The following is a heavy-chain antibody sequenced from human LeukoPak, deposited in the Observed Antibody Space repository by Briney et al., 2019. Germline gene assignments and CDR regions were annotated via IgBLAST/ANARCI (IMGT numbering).Heavy chain of an antibody. CDR2: MRNDGSTQ. CDR1: GFTFRSYA. D-gene: IGHD3-22*01. J-gene: IGHJ4*02. Sequence: GGSLRLSCAASGFTFRSYAMHWVRQAPGKGLEWVAYMRNDGSTQYYAEPVKGRFTISRDNSRNTLYLAMNSLRAEDSAVYHCVKGSDSSGFYLDSWGQGILVTVSS. CDR3: VKGSDSSGFYLDS. V-gene: IGHV3-30*02.